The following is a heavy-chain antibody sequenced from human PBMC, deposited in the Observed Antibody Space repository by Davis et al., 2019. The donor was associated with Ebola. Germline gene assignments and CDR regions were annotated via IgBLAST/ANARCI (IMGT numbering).Heavy chain of an antibody. Sequence: GESLKISCAASGFTFSSYSMNWVRQAPGKGLEWVSSISSSSSYTNYADSVKGRFTISRDNAKNTLYLQMNSLRAEDTAVYYCARGSSWYTYWGQGTLVTVSS. CDR1: GFTFSSYS. J-gene: IGHJ4*02. CDR2: ISSSSSYT. V-gene: IGHV3-21*01. D-gene: IGHD6-13*01. CDR3: ARGSSWYTY.